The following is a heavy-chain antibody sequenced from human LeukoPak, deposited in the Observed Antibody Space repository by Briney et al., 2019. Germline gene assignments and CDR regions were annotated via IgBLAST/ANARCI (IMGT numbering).Heavy chain of an antibody. V-gene: IGHV4-4*09. D-gene: IGHD3-10*01. CDR3: ARHFRRDYSASGASQYYHYIDV. CDR2: IYTSGST. Sequence: SETLSLTCTVSGGSMRYDYWSWIRQTPGMRLEWIGYIYTSGSTRYNPSPKSRVTISVDTSKNPFSLRLRSVTAADTAVYYCARHFRRDYSASGASQYYHYIDVWGKGTTVTVSS. CDR1: GGSMRYDY. J-gene: IGHJ6*03.